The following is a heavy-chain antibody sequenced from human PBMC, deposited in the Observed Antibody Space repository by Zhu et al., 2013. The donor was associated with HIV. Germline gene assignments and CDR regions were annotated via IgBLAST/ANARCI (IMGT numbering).Heavy chain of an antibody. V-gene: IGHV1-69*12. Sequence: QVQLVQSGAEVKKPGSSVKVSCKASGGTFSSYAISWVRQAPGQGLEWMGGIIPIFGTANYAQKFQGRVTITADESTSTAYMELSSLRSEDTAVYYCARASRTYYYDSSGYSPYYFDYWGQGTLVTVSS. CDR1: GGTFSSYA. CDR3: ARASRTYYYDSSGYSPYYFDY. J-gene: IGHJ4*02. CDR2: IIPIFGTA. D-gene: IGHD3-22*01.